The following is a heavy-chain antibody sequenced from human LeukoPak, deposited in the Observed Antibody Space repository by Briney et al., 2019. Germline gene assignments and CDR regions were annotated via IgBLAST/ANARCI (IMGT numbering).Heavy chain of an antibody. D-gene: IGHD3-10*01. CDR1: GFTFDKSW. CDR3: VRSHHPGGWFDP. CDR2: INQDEI. Sequence: PGGSLRLSCAASGFTFDKSWMSWVRQGPGKGLEWVASINQDEIHYVDAVRGRFTISRDNAKNSLYLQMNSLTADDTAIYYCVRSHHPGGWFDPWGQGTLVTVSS. J-gene: IGHJ5*02. V-gene: IGHV3-7*01.